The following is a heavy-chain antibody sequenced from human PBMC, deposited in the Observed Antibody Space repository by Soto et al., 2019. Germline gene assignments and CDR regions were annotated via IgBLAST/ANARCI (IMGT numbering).Heavy chain of an antibody. CDR1: GFTFSSYA. Sequence: QVQLVESGGGVVQPGRSLRLSCAASGFTFSSYAMHWVRQAPGNGLEWVAVIWYDGSNKNYADSVKGRFTISRHNSKNTLYLQMNSLRTEDTAVYYCAKARHGSGTYSYFDYWGQGILVTVSS. V-gene: IGHV3-30*18. CDR2: IWYDGSNK. D-gene: IGHD3-10*01. J-gene: IGHJ4*02. CDR3: AKARHGSGTYSYFDY.